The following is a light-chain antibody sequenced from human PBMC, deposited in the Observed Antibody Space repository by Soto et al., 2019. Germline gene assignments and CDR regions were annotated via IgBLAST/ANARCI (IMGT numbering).Light chain of an antibody. CDR1: QSISSSY. CDR3: QQYNSSPPEFT. CDR2: GAS. J-gene: IGKJ3*01. Sequence: EIVLTQSPGTLSLSPGERATLSCRASQSISSSYLVWYQQRPGQAPRLLIFGASYRATGIPDRFSGSGSGTDFTLTISRLEPEDFAVYYCQQYNSSPPEFTFGPGTKVDSK. V-gene: IGKV3-20*01.